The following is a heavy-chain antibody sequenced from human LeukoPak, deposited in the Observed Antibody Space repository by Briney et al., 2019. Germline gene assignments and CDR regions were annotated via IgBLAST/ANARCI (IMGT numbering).Heavy chain of an antibody. CDR2: INPSGGST. V-gene: IGHV1-46*01. CDR1: GYTFTSYY. Sequence: GASVKVSCKASGYTFTSYYMHWVRQAPAQGLEWMGIINPSGGSTSYAQKFQGRVTMTRDTSTSTVYMELSSLRSEDTAVYYCARGPAVVAAPPPVPLVYWGQGTLVTVSS. D-gene: IGHD2-15*01. J-gene: IGHJ4*02. CDR3: ARGPAVVAAPPPVPLVY.